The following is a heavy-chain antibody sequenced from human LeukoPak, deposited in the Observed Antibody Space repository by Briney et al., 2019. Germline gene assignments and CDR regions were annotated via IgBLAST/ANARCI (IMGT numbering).Heavy chain of an antibody. CDR1: GYSFTSYW. D-gene: IGHD6-13*01. V-gene: IGHV5-51*01. Sequence: GESLKISCKGSGYSFTSYWIGWVRQVPGKGPEWMGIIYPGDSDTRYSPSFQGQVTISADKSISTAYLQWSSLKASDTAMYYCARQTAAAGYYYYYMDVWGKGTTVTVSS. CDR2: IYPGDSDT. CDR3: ARQTAAAGYYYYYMDV. J-gene: IGHJ6*03.